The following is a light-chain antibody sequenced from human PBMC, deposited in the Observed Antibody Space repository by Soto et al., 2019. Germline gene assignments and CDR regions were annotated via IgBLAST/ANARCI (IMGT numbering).Light chain of an antibody. Sequence: DIPMTQSPSTLSASVGDRVTITCWASQSISSWLAWYQQKPGKAPKLLIYKASSLESGVPSRFSGSGSGTEFTLTISSLQPDDFATYYCQQYNSYSRTFGQGTKVEIE. CDR2: KAS. V-gene: IGKV1-5*03. CDR1: QSISSW. CDR3: QQYNSYSRT. J-gene: IGKJ1*01.